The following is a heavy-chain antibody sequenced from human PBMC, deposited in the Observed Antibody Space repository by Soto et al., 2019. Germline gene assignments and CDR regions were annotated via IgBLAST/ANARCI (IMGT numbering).Heavy chain of an antibody. CDR1: GFTFSSYA. Sequence: EVQLVESGGGLVQPGGSLRLSCAASGFTFSSYAMHWIRQAPGKGLDYVSAITPNGGSTYYANSVKGRFTISRDNSKNTLYLQMGSLRAEDMAVYYCARELGDCSDSSGYYPYYFDLWGQGTLVTVSS. J-gene: IGHJ4*02. V-gene: IGHV3-64*01. CDR2: ITPNGGST. D-gene: IGHD3-22*01. CDR3: ARELGDCSDSSGYYPYYFDL.